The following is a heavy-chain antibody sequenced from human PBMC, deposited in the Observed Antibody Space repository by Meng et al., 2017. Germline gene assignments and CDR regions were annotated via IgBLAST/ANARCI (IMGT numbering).Heavy chain of an antibody. CDR3: ASFYDIPNWFDP. J-gene: IGHJ5*02. Sequence: GGSLRLSCAASGFTFSSYGMHWVRQAPGKGLEWVAVIWYDGSNKYYADSVKGRFTISRDNSKNTLYLQMNSLRAEDTAVYYCASFYDIPNWFDPWGQGNLVNVDS. D-gene: IGHD3-9*01. CDR2: IWYDGSNK. V-gene: IGHV3-33*01. CDR1: GFTFSSYG.